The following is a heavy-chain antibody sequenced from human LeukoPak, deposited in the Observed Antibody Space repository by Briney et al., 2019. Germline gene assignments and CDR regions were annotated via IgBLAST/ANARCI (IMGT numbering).Heavy chain of an antibody. V-gene: IGHV3-21*01. CDR1: GFTFSNAW. J-gene: IGHJ4*02. CDR3: APFYYDSRGYSN. D-gene: IGHD3-22*01. Sequence: GGSLRLSCAASGFTFSNAWMSWVRQAPGKGLEWVSSISSSSSYIYYADSVKGRFTISRDNAKNSLYLQMHSLRAEDTAVYYCAPFYYDSRGYSNWGQGTLVTVSS. CDR2: ISSSSSYI.